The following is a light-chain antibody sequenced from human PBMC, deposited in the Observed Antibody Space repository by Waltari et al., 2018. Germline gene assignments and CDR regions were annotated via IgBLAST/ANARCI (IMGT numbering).Light chain of an antibody. CDR3: QHYVRLPAT. J-gene: IGKJ1*01. CDR2: GAS. V-gene: IGKV3-20*01. Sequence: EIVLTQSPGSLSSSPGERVTLSCRASQSVSRALAWYQQKPGQAPRLLIFGASNRATGIPYRCSGSGSETDFSLTISRLEPEDFAVYYCQHYVRLPATFGRGTKVEIK. CDR1: QSVSRA.